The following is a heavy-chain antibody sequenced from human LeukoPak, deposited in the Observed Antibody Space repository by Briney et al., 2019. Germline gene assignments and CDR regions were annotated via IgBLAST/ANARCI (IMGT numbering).Heavy chain of an antibody. CDR3: AISVVGIAAAGIFDY. J-gene: IGHJ4*02. D-gene: IGHD6-13*01. V-gene: IGHV4-30-4*08. Sequence: SETLSLTCTVSGGSISSGDYYWSWIRQPPGKGLEWIGYIYYSGSTYYNPSLKSRATISVDTSKNQFSLKLSSVTAADAAVYYCAISVVGIAAAGIFDYWGQGTLVTVSS. CDR2: IYYSGST. CDR1: GGSISSGDYY.